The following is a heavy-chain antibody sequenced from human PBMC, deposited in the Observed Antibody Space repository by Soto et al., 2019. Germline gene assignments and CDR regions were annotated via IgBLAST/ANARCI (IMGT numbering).Heavy chain of an antibody. V-gene: IGHV3-30*03. CDR1: GFTFSSYG. J-gene: IGHJ4*02. CDR2: ISYDGSNK. Sequence: QVQLVESGGGVVQPERSLRLSCAASGFTFSSYGMHWVRQDPGKGLAWVAVISYDGSNKYYADYVNGRFTISRDNSKYTLYLQMNSLRAEDTAVYYFAPHLFGDLGGVDYWGQGTLVTVSA. CDR3: APHLFGDLGGVDY. D-gene: IGHD3-10*01.